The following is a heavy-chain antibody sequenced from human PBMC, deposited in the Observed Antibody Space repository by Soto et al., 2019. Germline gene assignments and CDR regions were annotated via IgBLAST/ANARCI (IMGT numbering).Heavy chain of an antibody. Sequence: SVKVSCKASGGTFSSSTISWVRQAPGQGLEWMGRIIPILGIANYAQKFQGRVTITADKSTSTAYMELSSLRSEDTAVYYCARLIVDSSSRSPDDYSVQGTLVTGSS. J-gene: IGHJ4*02. CDR3: ARLIVDSSSRSPDDY. CDR1: GGTFSSST. V-gene: IGHV1-69*02. D-gene: IGHD6-13*01. CDR2: IIPILGIA.